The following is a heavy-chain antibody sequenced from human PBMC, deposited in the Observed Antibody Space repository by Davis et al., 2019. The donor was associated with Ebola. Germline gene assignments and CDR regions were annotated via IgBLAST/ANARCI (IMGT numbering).Heavy chain of an antibody. CDR3: ARGWELLTHFDF. Sequence: GESLKISCAASGSTFSSYAMHWVRQAPGKGLEWVAVLSYDGGKKYHADSVKGRFTISRDNSENTLYLQMNSLRPEDTAMYYCARGWELLTHFDFWGQGTLVTVSS. CDR2: LSYDGGKK. V-gene: IGHV3-30-3*01. D-gene: IGHD1-26*01. J-gene: IGHJ4*02. CDR1: GSTFSSYA.